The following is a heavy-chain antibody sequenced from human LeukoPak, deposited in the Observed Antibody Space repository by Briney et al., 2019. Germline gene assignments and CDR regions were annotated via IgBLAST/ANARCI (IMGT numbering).Heavy chain of an antibody. CDR3: ARQNLERGFYYYGMDV. V-gene: IGHV5-51*01. D-gene: IGHD1-1*01. Sequence: GESLKISCKGSGYSFTSYWIGWVRQMPGKGLEWMGIIYPGDSDTRYSPSFQGRVTISADKSISTAYLQWSSLKASDTAMYYCARQNLERGFYYYGMDVWGQGTTVTVSS. CDR2: IYPGDSDT. CDR1: GYSFTSYW. J-gene: IGHJ6*02.